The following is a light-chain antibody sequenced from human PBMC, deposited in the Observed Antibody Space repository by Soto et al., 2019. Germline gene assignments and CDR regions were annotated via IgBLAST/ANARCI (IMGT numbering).Light chain of an antibody. CDR2: GNS. J-gene: IGLJ2*01. CDR1: SSNIGAGYD. Sequence: QSVQTQPPSVSGAPGQRVTISCTGSSSNIGAGYDVHWYQQLPGTAPKLLIYGNSNRPSGVPDRFSGSKSGTSASLAITGLQAEDEADYYCQSYDSSLSAVFGGGTKLTVL. CDR3: QSYDSSLSAV. V-gene: IGLV1-40*01.